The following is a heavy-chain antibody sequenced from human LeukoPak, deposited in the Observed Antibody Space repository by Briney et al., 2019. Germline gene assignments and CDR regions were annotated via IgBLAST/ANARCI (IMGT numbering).Heavy chain of an antibody. CDR3: ARDSGSY. D-gene: IGHD1-26*01. CDR2: ISSNGGST. J-gene: IGHJ4*02. Sequence: GGSLRLSCAASGFTFSSYAMHWVRQAPGKGLEYVSAISSNGGSTYYANSVKGRFTISRDNSKNTLYLQMGSLRAEEMAVYYCARDSGSYWGQGTLVTVSS. CDR1: GFTFSSYA. V-gene: IGHV3-64*01.